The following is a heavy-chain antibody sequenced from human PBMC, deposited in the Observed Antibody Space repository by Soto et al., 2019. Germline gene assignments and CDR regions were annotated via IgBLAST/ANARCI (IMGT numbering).Heavy chain of an antibody. J-gene: IGHJ6*02. V-gene: IGHV1-69*13. CDR2: IIPTFGTA. D-gene: IGHD4-17*01. Sequence: ASVQVSCKACGGTFSSYAISWVRPPPGQGREGMGGIIPTFGTANYAQKFQGRVTITADESTSTAYMELSSLRSEDTAVYYCARDGDYGDYRYYYYGMDVWGQGTTVTVSS. CDR3: ARDGDYGDYRYYYYGMDV. CDR1: GGTFSSYA.